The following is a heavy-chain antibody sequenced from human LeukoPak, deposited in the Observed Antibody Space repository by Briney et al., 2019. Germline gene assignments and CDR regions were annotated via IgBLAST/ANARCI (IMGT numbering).Heavy chain of an antibody. J-gene: IGHJ5*02. V-gene: IGHV4-39*01. CDR1: GGSISSSSYY. Sequence: SETLSLTCTVSGGSISSSSYYWGWIRQPPGKGLEWIGSIYYSGSTYYNPSLKSRVTISVDTSKNQFSLKLSSVTAADTAVYYCARHLDGYYDRSGYYDGPWGQGTLVTVSS. CDR2: IYYSGST. D-gene: IGHD3-22*01. CDR3: ARHLDGYYDRSGYYDGP.